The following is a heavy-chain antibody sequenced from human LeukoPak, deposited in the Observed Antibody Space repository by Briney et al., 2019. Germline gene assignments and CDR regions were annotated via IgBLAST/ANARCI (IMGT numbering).Heavy chain of an antibody. V-gene: IGHV3-48*02. Sequence: GGSLRLSCAASGFTFSNYIMNWVRQAPGKGLEWLSYISSSSSPIYYADSVKGRFTISRDNAKNSLYLQMNSLRDEDTGGYYCARVNWNDVGSFDYWGQGTLVTVSS. CDR2: ISSSSSPI. CDR1: GFTFSNYI. D-gene: IGHD1-20*01. J-gene: IGHJ4*02. CDR3: ARVNWNDVGSFDY.